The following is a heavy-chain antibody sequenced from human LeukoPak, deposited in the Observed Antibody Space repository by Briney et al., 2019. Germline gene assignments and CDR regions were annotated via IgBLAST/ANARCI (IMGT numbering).Heavy chain of an antibody. CDR3: ARDSASCRGCAFDI. V-gene: IGHV3-7*01. CDR1: EFTFTNFW. CDR2: TNRDGSEK. Sequence: GGSLRLSCAASEFTFTNFWMSWVRQAPGKGLEWVANTNRDGSEKYYVDSVKGRVTISRDNAMNFLYLQLNSLRVDDTGVYYCARDSASCRGCAFDIWGQGTVVTVSS. J-gene: IGHJ3*02. D-gene: IGHD2-2*01.